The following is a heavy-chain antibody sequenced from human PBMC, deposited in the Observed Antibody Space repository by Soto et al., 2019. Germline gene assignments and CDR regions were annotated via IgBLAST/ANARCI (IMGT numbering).Heavy chain of an antibody. D-gene: IGHD2-2*01. CDR3: ARAEGNPLGYCSSTSCVFAFDI. CDR1: GGSISSYY. J-gene: IGHJ3*02. V-gene: IGHV4-59*01. Sequence: SETLSLTCTVSGGSISSYYWSWIRQPPGKGLEWIGYIYYSGSTNYNPSLKSRVTISVDTSKNQFSLKLSSVTAADTAVYYCARAEGNPLGYCSSTSCVFAFDIWGQGTMVTVSS. CDR2: IYYSGST.